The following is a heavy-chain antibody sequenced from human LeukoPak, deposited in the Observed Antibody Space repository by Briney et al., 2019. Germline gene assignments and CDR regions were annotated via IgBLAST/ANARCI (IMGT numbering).Heavy chain of an antibody. V-gene: IGHV1-18*01. Sequence: GASVKVSCKASGYTFTSYGISWVRQAPGQGLEWMGWISAYNGNTNYAQKLQGRVTMTTDTSTSTAYMELRSLRSDDTAVYYCARRGYSGYDYEGQNWFDPWGQGTLVTVSS. CDR3: ARRGYSGYDYEGQNWFDP. CDR2: ISAYNGNT. D-gene: IGHD5-12*01. CDR1: GYTFTSYG. J-gene: IGHJ5*02.